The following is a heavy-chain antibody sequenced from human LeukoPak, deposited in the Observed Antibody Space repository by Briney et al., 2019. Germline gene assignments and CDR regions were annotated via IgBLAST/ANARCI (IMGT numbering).Heavy chain of an antibody. J-gene: IGHJ6*04. Sequence: RTSETLSLTCTVSGGSISSGGYYWSWIRQPPGKGLEWIGYIYHSGSTYYNPSLKSRVTISVDRSKNQFSLKLSSVTAADTAVYYCARDRYCGGDCRTVDVWGKGTTVTVSS. D-gene: IGHD2-21*01. V-gene: IGHV4-30-2*01. CDR1: GGSISSGGYY. CDR2: IYHSGST. CDR3: ARDRYCGGDCRTVDV.